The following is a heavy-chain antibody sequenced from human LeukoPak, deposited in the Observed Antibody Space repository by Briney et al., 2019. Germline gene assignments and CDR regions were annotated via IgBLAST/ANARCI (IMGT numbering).Heavy chain of an antibody. D-gene: IGHD6-19*01. CDR1: GGSIRSSSYY. J-gene: IGHJ4*02. CDR3: ARQVVAVAGTGYFDY. V-gene: IGHV4-39*01. Sequence: PSETLSLTCTVSGGSIRSSSYYWGWIRQPPGKGLEWIGSIYYSGSTDYNASLKSRGTISVDTSKNQFSLKLNSVTAADPAVYFCARQVVAVAGTGYFDYWGQGTLVTVSS. CDR2: IYYSGST.